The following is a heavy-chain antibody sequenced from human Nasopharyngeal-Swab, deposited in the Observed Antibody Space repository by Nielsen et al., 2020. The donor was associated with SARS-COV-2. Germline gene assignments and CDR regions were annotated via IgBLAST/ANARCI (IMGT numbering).Heavy chain of an antibody. D-gene: IGHD3-22*01. CDR1: GFTFSSYA. CDR2: ISGSGGST. V-gene: IGHV3-23*01. J-gene: IGHJ4*02. CDR3: TTDRHYYDSSGYYYGYYFDY. Sequence: GESLKISCAASGFTFSSYAMSWVRQAPGKGLEWVSAISGSGGSTYYADSVKGRFTISRDNSKNTLYLQMNSLRAEDTAVYYCTTDRHYYDSSGYYYGYYFDYWGQGTLVTVSS.